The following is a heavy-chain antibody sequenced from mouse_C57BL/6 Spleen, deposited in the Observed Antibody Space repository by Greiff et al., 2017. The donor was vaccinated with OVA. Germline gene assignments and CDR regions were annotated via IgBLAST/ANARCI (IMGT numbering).Heavy chain of an antibody. CDR3: AREGDYDAY. D-gene: IGHD2-4*01. CDR1: GFTFSSYT. CDR2: ISGGGGNT. J-gene: IGHJ3*01. Sequence: EVQLQESGGGLVKPGGSLKLSCAASGFTFSSYTMSWVRQTPEKRLEWVATISGGGGNTYYPDSVKGRFTISRDNAKNTLYLQMSSLRSEDTALYYCAREGDYDAYWGQGTLVTVSA. V-gene: IGHV5-9*01.